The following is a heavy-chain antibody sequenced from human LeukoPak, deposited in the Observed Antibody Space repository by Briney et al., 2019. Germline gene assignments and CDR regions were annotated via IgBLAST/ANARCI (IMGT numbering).Heavy chain of an antibody. J-gene: IGHJ4*02. CDR1: GFTFSSYS. D-gene: IGHD4-23*01. Sequence: GGSLRLSCAASGFTFSSYSMNWVRQAPGKGLEWVSSISSSSIYIYYADSLKGRFTISRDNAKNSLYLQMNSLRADDTAVYYCARGKGDYGGNFVGDYWGQGTLVTVSS. CDR2: ISSSSIYI. CDR3: ARGKGDYGGNFVGDY. V-gene: IGHV3-21*01.